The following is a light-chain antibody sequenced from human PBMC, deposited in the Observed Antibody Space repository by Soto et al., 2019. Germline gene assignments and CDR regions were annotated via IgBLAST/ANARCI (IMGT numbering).Light chain of an antibody. CDR1: QNVGNS. CDR3: QHYNNWPPYT. V-gene: IGKV3-15*01. CDR2: GAT. J-gene: IGKJ2*01. Sequence: EIVMTQSPATLSVSPGERATLSCRASQNVGNSLAWYQQKPGQAPRLLIYGATTRATGIPARFSGSGSGTDFTLTISSLQSEDFAVYYCQHYNNWPPYTCGQGTKVEIK.